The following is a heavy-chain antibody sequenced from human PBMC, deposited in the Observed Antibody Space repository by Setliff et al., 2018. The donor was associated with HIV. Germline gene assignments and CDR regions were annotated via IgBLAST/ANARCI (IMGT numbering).Heavy chain of an antibody. CDR2: IYYSGST. CDR1: GDSVSSVGHY. CDR3: ARPARIAASNFAD. V-gene: IGHV4-31*03. J-gene: IGHJ4*02. D-gene: IGHD6-6*01. Sequence: PSDTLSLTCTVSGDSVSSVGHYWSWIRQHPVKGLEWIGYIYYSGSTYYNPSLKSRVTISVDTSKNQFSLKLSSVTAADTAVYYCARPARIAASNFADWGQGTQVTVSS.